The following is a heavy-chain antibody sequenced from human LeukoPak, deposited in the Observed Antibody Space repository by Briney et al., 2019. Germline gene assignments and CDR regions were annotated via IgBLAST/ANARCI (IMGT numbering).Heavy chain of an antibody. CDR3: ARDER. CDR1: GFIFSDSW. Sequence: GGSLRLSCAASGFIFSDSWMSWVRQAPGKGLEWVANIKQDGSEKYYVDSVKGRFTISRDNAKNSLYLQMNSLRAEDTAVYYCARDERWGQGTLVSVPS. J-gene: IGHJ4*02. CDR2: IKQDGSEK. V-gene: IGHV3-7*01.